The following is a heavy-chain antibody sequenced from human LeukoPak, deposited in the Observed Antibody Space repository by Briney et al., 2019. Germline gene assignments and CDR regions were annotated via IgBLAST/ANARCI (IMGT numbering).Heavy chain of an antibody. D-gene: IGHD6-19*01. CDR2: MSGGGAYI. J-gene: IGHJ4*02. Sequence: GGSLRLSCAASGFTFTDYTMNWVRQAPGRGLEWVSSMSGGGAYIYYADSVRGRFTISRDNAKNSLYLQMNSLRAEDTAVYYCARAPVAGPCYFDFWGQGALVTVSS. CDR3: ARAPVAGPCYFDF. CDR1: GFTFTDYT. V-gene: IGHV3-21*01.